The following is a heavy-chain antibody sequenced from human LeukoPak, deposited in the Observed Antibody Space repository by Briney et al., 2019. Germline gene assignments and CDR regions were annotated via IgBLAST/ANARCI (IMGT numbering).Heavy chain of an antibody. V-gene: IGHV5-51*01. J-gene: IGHJ4*02. CDR2: IYPGDSDA. Sequence: GESLKISCKGSGYSFTSYWIGWVRQMPGKGLEWMGIIYPGDSDARYSPSFQGQVTISADKSISTAYLQWSSLKASDTAMYYCARLRMSLYSSSWYSAKYLDYWGQGTLVTVSS. CDR1: GYSFTSYW. D-gene: IGHD6-13*01. CDR3: ARLRMSLYSSSWYSAKYLDY.